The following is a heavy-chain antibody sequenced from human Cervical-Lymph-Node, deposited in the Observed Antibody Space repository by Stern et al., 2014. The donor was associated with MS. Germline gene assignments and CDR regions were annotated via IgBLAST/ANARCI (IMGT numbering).Heavy chain of an antibody. D-gene: IGHD5-12*01. Sequence: VQLVESGAEVKKPGESLKISCEASGYLFDDYWIGWVRQMSGRGLELVAIIFPRDSNTRYSPSVQGQVPISADKSISTPYLPWSSLKASDPAMYYCARSPATPSGYDRFDYWGQGALVTVSS. CDR3: ARSPATPSGYDRFDY. V-gene: IGHV5-51*03. J-gene: IGHJ4*02. CDR2: IFPRDSNT. CDR1: GYLFDDYW.